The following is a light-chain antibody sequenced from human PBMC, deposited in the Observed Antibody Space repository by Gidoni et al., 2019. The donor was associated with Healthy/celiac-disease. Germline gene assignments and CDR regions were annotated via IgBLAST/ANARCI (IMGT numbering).Light chain of an antibody. J-gene: IGLJ1*01. CDR2: DVS. V-gene: IGLV2-14*01. CDR3: SSYTSSSTLP. CDR1: SSDVGGYNY. Sequence: QSALTQPASVSGSPGPSITISCTGTSSDVGGYNYVSWYQQHPGKAPKLMIYDVSNRPSGFSNRFSGSKSGNTASLTISGLQAEDEADYYCSSYTSSSTLPFGTGTKVTVL.